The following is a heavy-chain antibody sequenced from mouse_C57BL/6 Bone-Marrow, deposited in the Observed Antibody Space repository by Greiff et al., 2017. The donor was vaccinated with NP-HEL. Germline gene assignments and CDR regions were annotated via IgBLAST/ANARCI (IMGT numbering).Heavy chain of an antibody. CDR3: TRDYGNLFAY. J-gene: IGHJ3*01. D-gene: IGHD2-1*01. V-gene: IGHV1-15*01. Sequence: VQLQQSGAELVRPGASVTLSCKASGYTFTDYEMHWVKQTPVHGLEWIGAIDPETGGTAYNQKFKGKAILTADKSSSTAYMELRSLTSEDSAVYYCTRDYGNLFAYGGQGTLVTVSA. CDR2: IDPETGGT. CDR1: GYTFTDYE.